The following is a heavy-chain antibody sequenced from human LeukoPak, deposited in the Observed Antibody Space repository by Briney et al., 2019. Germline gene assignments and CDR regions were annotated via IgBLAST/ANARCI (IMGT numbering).Heavy chain of an antibody. CDR2: ISYDGSNK. CDR1: GFTFSSYA. J-gene: IGHJ4*02. CDR3: ARDPPGGSWYPVYYFDY. Sequence: GGSLKLSCAASGFTFSSYAMHWVRQAPGKGLEWVAVISYDGSNKYYADSVKGRFTISRDNSKNTLYLQMNSLRAEDTAVYYCARDPPGGSWYPVYYFDYWGQGTLVTVSS. V-gene: IGHV3-30-3*01. D-gene: IGHD2-15*01.